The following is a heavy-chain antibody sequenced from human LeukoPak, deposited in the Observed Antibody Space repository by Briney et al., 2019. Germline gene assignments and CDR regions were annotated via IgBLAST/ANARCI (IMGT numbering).Heavy chain of an antibody. D-gene: IGHD3-22*01. Sequence: SGGSLRLSCAASGFTVSSNYMSWVRQAPGKGLEWVSIIYSGGSTYYVDSVKGRFTISRDNSKNTLYLQMNSLRAEDMAVYYCARLQYYYDSSGVGAFDIWGQGTMVTVSS. CDR2: IYSGGST. J-gene: IGHJ3*02. CDR1: GFTVSSNY. CDR3: ARLQYYYDSSGVGAFDI. V-gene: IGHV3-53*01.